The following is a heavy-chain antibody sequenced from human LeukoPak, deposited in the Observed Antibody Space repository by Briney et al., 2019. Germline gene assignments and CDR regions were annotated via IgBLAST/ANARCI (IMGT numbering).Heavy chain of an antibody. D-gene: IGHD1-26*01. V-gene: IGHV4-4*07. CDR1: GGSISSYY. J-gene: IGHJ3*02. Sequence: SETLSLTCTVSGGSISSYYRSWIRQPAGKGLEWIGRIYTSGSTNYNPSLKSRVTMSVDTSKNQFSLKLSSVTAADTAVYYCAREGIVGAKDAFDIWGQGTMVTVSS. CDR2: IYTSGST. CDR3: AREGIVGAKDAFDI.